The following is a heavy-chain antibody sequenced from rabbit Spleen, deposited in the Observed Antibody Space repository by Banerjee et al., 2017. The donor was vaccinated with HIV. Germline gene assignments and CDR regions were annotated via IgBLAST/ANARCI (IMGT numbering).Heavy chain of an antibody. Sequence: QSLEESGGDLVKPGASLTLTCKASGIQFSSSYWICWVRQAPGKGLEWIACINGGDGGTYYASWAKGRFTISKPSSTTVTLRMTSLTAADTATYFCARGFSLWGPGTLVTVS. CDR2: INGGDGGT. J-gene: IGHJ4*01. CDR3: ARGFSL. CDR1: GIQFSSSYW. V-gene: IGHV1S40*01.